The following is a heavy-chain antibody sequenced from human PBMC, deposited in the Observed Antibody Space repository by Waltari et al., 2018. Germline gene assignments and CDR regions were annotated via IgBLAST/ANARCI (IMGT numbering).Heavy chain of an antibody. J-gene: IGHJ6*03. Sequence: QVQLQESGPGLVKPSETLSLTCTVSGGPISSYYWSWIRQPPGKGLEWIGYIYYTGTTNYNPFLKSRVTISVDTSKRQFSLKVTSVTTADTAVYYCARDRDWNYNYYYMDVWGKGTTVTVSS. D-gene: IGHD1-1*01. CDR2: IYYTGTT. CDR3: ARDRDWNYNYYYMDV. CDR1: GGPISSYY. V-gene: IGHV4-59*01.